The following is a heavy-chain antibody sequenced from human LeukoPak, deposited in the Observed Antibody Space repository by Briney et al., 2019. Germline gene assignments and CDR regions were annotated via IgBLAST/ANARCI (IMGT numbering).Heavy chain of an antibody. CDR2: VYHSGST. J-gene: IGHJ4*02. D-gene: IGHD3-22*01. Sequence: SETLSLTCTVSGYSISSGYYWGWIRQPPGKGLEWIGSVYHSGSTYYNPSLKSRVTISVDTSKNQFSLKLSSVTAADTAVYYCARDRYYYDSSARYFDYWGQGTLVTVSS. V-gene: IGHV4-38-2*02. CDR1: GYSISSGYY. CDR3: ARDRYYYDSSARYFDY.